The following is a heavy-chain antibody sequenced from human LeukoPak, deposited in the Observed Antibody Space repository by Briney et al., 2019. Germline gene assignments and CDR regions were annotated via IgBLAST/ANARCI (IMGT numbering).Heavy chain of an antibody. Sequence: GGSLRLSCAASGFTSSTYTMAWVRQAPGGGLEWVAGIRDNGGGTYYADSVKGRFAISRDDSKSTLYLQMNSLRGEDTAVYYCAKDFGRNLGGPGYWGRGTLVIVSS. V-gene: IGHV3-23*01. J-gene: IGHJ4*02. D-gene: IGHD3-10*01. CDR1: GFTSSTYT. CDR2: IRDNGGGT. CDR3: AKDFGRNLGGPGY.